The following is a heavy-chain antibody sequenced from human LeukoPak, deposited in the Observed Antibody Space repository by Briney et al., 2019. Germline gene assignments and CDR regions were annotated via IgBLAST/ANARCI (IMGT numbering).Heavy chain of an antibody. J-gene: IGHJ6*02. CDR1: GFTFSSYA. CDR2: ISYDGSNK. CDR3: ARGPVVVPATYYYYGMDV. Sequence: GGSLRLSCAASGFTFSSYAMHWVRQAPGKGLEWVAAISYDGSNKYYADSVKGRFTISRDNSKNTLYLQMNSLRAEDTAVYYCARGPVVVPATYYYYGMDVWGQGTTVTVSS. V-gene: IGHV3-30*14. D-gene: IGHD2-2*01.